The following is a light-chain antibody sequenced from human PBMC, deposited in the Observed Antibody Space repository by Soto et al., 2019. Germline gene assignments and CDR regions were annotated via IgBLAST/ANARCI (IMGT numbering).Light chain of an antibody. CDR2: AAS. CDR1: QDINTY. J-gene: IGKJ5*01. V-gene: IGKV1-9*01. Sequence: DIQLTQSPSFLSASVGDRVTITCRASQDINTYLAWYQQKPGKAPKLLLFAASTLQNGVPSRFSGSGSETEFTVTITSLQPEDFATYYCQQSKSYPITFGQGTRLEIK. CDR3: QQSKSYPIT.